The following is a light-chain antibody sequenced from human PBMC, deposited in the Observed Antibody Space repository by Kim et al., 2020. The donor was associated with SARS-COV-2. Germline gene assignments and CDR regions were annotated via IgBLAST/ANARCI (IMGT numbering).Light chain of an antibody. CDR2: EVT. V-gene: IGLV2-11*01. J-gene: IGLJ3*02. Sequence: QSALTQPRSVSGSPGQSVTISCTGTSSDVGRYNYVSWYQQHPGKAPKLMIYEVTKRPSGVPDRFSGSKSGNTTSLTISGLQAEDETDYYCSSYAGSYTWVFGGGTKLTVL. CDR3: SSYAGSYTWV. CDR1: SSDVGRYNY.